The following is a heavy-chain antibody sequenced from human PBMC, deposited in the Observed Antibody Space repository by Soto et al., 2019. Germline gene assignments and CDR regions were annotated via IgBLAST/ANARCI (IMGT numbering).Heavy chain of an antibody. CDR3: GKDPNGDYIGAFDI. CDR1: GFIFSNYA. D-gene: IGHD4-17*01. Sequence: GGSLRLSCAASGFIFSNYAMSWVRQAPGKGLEWVSGIGSSGGTTHLAESGKGRFTISRDNSKNTLYLQMNSLRVEDTAVYYCGKDPNGDYIGAFDIWGQGTMVTVSS. CDR2: IGSSGGTT. J-gene: IGHJ3*02. V-gene: IGHV3-23*01.